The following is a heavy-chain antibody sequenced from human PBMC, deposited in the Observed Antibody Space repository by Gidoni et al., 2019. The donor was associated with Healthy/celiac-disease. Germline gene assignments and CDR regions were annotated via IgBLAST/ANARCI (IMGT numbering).Heavy chain of an antibody. V-gene: IGHV3-23*01. D-gene: IGHD5-12*01. CDR2: ISGSGGST. J-gene: IGHJ6*02. Sequence: EVQLLEAGGGLVQPGGSLRLSCAASGFTFSSYAMSWVRQAPGKGLAWFSAISGSGGSTYHADSVKGRFTISRDNSKNTLYLQMNSLRAEDTAVYYCAKLSGFFPRGYSGYDSTESMDVWGQGTTVTVSS. CDR1: GFTFSSYA. CDR3: AKLSGFFPRGYSGYDSTESMDV.